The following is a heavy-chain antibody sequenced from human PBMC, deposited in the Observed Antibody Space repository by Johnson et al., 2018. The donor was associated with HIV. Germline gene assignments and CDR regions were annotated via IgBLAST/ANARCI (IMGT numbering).Heavy chain of an antibody. V-gene: IGHV3-23*04. D-gene: IGHD1/OR15-1a*01. Sequence: MLLVESGGGLVQPGGSLRVSCAASGFTFSSYAMSWVRQAPGKGLEWVSGISGSGGSTYYADSVKGRFTISRDNSKNTVYLQMKSLRTEDTAVYYCARGGGSWWGTEIDTFDIWGQGTMVTVSS. J-gene: IGHJ3*02. CDR1: GFTFSSYA. CDR3: ARGGGSWWGTEIDTFDI. CDR2: ISGSGGST.